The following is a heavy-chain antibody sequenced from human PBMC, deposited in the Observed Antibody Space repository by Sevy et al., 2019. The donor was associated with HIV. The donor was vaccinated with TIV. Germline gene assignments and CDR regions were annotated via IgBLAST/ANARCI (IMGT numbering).Heavy chain of an antibody. J-gene: IGHJ4*02. CDR1: GYTFTTYD. V-gene: IGHV1-8*01. D-gene: IGHD3-10*01. Sequence: ASVKVSCRTSGYTFTTYDINWVRQATGQGLEWMGWMNPSRGNTGSAQKFQGRLTMTRDTSTSTAYMELSSLEPQDTAVYYCARRRGFGELLGLGYWGQGTLVTVSS. CDR3: ARRRGFGELLGLGY. CDR2: MNPSRGNT.